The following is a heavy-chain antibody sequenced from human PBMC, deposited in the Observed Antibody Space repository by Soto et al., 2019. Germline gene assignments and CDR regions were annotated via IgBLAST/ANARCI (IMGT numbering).Heavy chain of an antibody. CDR1: GGSISSGGYS. V-gene: IGHV4-30-2*01. D-gene: IGHD3-10*01. CDR2: IYHSGST. Sequence: SETLSLTCAVSGGSISSGGYSWSWIRQPPGKGLEWIGYIYHSGSTYYNPSLKSQVTISVDRSKNQFSLKLSSVTAADTSVYYCARDGSGSYYYYFDYWGQGTLVTVS. J-gene: IGHJ4*02. CDR3: ARDGSGSYYYYFDY.